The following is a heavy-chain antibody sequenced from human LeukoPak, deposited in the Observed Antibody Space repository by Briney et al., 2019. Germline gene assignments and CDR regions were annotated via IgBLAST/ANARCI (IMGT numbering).Heavy chain of an antibody. D-gene: IGHD2-15*01. Sequence: ASVKVSCKVSGYTLTELSMHWVRQAPGKGLEWMGGFDPEDGETIYAQKFQGRVTITTDESASTAYMELSSLRSEDTAVYYCARDSGYCSGGSCFDYWGQGTLVTVSS. CDR3: ARDSGYCSGGSCFDY. CDR1: GYTLTELS. J-gene: IGHJ4*02. CDR2: FDPEDGET. V-gene: IGHV1-24*01.